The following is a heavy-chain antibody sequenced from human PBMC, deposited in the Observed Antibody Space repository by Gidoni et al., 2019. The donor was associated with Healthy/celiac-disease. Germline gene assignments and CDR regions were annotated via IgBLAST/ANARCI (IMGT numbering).Heavy chain of an antibody. CDR1: GGSISSGSYY. J-gene: IGHJ3*02. D-gene: IGHD2-21*02. CDR3: ATYLCGGDCDDAFDI. CDR2: IYTSGST. V-gene: IGHV4-61*02. Sequence: QVQLQESGPGLVKPSQTLSLPCTVSGGSISSGSYYWSWIRQPAGKVLEWIGRIYTSGSTNYNPSLKSRVTISVDTSKNQFSLKLSSVTAADTAVYYCATYLCGGDCDDAFDIWGQGTMVTVSS.